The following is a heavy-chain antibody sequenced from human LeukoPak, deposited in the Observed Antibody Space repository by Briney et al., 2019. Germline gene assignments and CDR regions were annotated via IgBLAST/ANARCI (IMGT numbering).Heavy chain of an antibody. D-gene: IGHD3-9*01. Sequence: GQSLKISCKGSGYNFTNHWISWVRHMPGKGLEWMGRIDPSNSYTNYSPPFQGHVTISADRSISTAYLQWNSLKASDTAMYYCARHADYHILTGFDYWGQGTLVTVS. CDR2: IDPSNSYT. CDR3: ARHADYHILTGFDY. J-gene: IGHJ4*02. V-gene: IGHV5-10-1*01. CDR1: GYNFTNHW.